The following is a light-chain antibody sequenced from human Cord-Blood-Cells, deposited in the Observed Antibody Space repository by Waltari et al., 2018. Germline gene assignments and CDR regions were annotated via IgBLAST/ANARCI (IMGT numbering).Light chain of an antibody. Sequence: DIHKNQSPTYLSSSVGDRVTITCRASQSIISYLYGYQQKPGKAPKLLIYAAASLQSGVTSRFSGSGSGTDFTLTISSLQPDDFSTYYCQQSYSTPYTFGQGTKLEIK. J-gene: IGKJ2*01. CDR2: AAA. V-gene: IGKV1-39*01. CDR3: QQSYSTPYT. CDR1: QSIISY.